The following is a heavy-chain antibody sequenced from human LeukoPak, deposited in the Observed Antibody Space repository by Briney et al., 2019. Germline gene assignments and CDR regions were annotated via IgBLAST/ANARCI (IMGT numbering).Heavy chain of an antibody. V-gene: IGHV4-59*01. D-gene: IGHD3-16*02. J-gene: IGHJ4*02. CDR3: ARLTNYYRYFDY. Sequence: SETLSLTCTVSGGSISSYYWSWIRQPPGKGLEWIGYIYYSGSTNYNPSLKSRVTISVDTSKNQFSLKLSSVTAADTAVYYCARLTNYYRYFDYWGQGTLVTVSS. CDR2: IYYSGST. CDR1: GGSISSYY.